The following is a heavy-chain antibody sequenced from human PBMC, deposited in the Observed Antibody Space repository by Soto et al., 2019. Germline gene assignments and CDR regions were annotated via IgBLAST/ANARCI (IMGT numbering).Heavy chain of an antibody. J-gene: IGHJ4*02. CDR2: INPNSGGT. D-gene: IGHD3-22*01. CDR3: ARGPSRGYYDSRGYYIY. Sequence: ASVKVSCKASGYTFTGYYMHWVRQAPGQGLEWMGWINPNSGGTNYAQKFQGWVTMTRDTSISTAYMELSRLRSDDTAVYYCARGPSRGYYDSRGYYIYWGQGTLVTVSS. V-gene: IGHV1-2*04. CDR1: GYTFTGYY.